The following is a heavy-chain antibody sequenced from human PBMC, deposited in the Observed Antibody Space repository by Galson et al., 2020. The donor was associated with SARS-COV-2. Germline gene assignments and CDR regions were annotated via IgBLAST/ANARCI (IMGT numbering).Heavy chain of an antibody. CDR2: ISYDGSNK. CDR3: AKDGGDYGMFDY. D-gene: IGHD4-17*01. V-gene: IGHV3-30*18. J-gene: IGHJ4*02. CDR1: GFTFSSYG. Sequence: GGSLRLSCAASGFTFSSYGMHWVRQAPGKGLEWVAVISYDGSNKYYADSVKGRFTISRDNSKNTLYLQMNSLRAEDTAVYYCAKDGGDYGMFDYWGQGTLVTVSS.